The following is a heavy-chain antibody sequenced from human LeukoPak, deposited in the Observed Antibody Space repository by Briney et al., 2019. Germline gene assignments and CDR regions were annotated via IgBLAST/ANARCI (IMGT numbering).Heavy chain of an antibody. D-gene: IGHD1-26*01. J-gene: IGHJ4*02. CDR1: EYSFATYW. CDR3: ARPLQGIVGATGFDY. CDR2: IYPSDSDT. V-gene: IGHV5-51*01. Sequence: GESLKISCQGSEYSFATYWIAWLRQMPGKGLEWMGIIYPSDSDTRYSPSFQGQVTISADKSIKTAYLQWSSLKASDTAMYYCARPLQGIVGATGFDYWGQGTLVTVST.